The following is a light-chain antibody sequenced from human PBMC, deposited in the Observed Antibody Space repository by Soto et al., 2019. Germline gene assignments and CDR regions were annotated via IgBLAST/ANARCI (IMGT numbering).Light chain of an antibody. Sequence: DIVMTQTTLSLSVTPGQSASISCKSSQTLLHSNGKSYLYWYLQKAGQAPQLLIYEVSNRFSGVPDRFSGCGSGTDFTLKISRVEAEDVGVYYCLQSLQFPLTFGGGTKVPIK. CDR1: QTLLHSNGKSY. V-gene: IGKV2D-29*01. J-gene: IGKJ4*01. CDR2: EVS. CDR3: LQSLQFPLT.